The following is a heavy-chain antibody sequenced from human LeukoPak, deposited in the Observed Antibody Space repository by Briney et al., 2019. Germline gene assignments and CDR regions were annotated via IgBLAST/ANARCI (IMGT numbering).Heavy chain of an antibody. Sequence: GESLKISCKGSGYSFSSYWIGWVRQMPGKGLEWMGIIYPGDSETRYSPPFQGQVTISADKSISTAFLQWSSLKASDTAMYYCARPGRATVTRLDYWGQGTLVTVTS. CDR1: GYSFSSYW. CDR3: ARPGRATVTRLDY. V-gene: IGHV5-51*01. J-gene: IGHJ4*02. CDR2: IYPGDSET. D-gene: IGHD4-17*01.